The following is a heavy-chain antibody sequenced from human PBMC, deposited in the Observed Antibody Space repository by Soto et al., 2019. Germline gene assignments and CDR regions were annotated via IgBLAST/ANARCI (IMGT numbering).Heavy chain of an antibody. D-gene: IGHD1-26*01. CDR2: ITSSRDM. CDR1: GFTSSTHT. CDR3: VKEVEGFDY. Sequence: GGSLRLSYAASGFTSSTHTMKWVRQAPGKGLEWVSSITSSRDMFYADSVKGRFTISRDNDKNSLYLQMNSLRAEDTAVYYCVKEVEGFDYWGQGTLVTVSS. J-gene: IGHJ4*02. V-gene: IGHV3-21*01.